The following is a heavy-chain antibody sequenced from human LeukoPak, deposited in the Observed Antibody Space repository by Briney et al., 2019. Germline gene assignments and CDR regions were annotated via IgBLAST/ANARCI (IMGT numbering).Heavy chain of an antibody. D-gene: IGHD3-9*01. CDR2: ISSSGSTI. Sequence: GGSLRLSCAASGFTFSDYYMSWIRQAPGKGLEWVSYISSSGSTIYYADSVKGRFTISRDNAKNSLYLQMNSLRAEDTAVYYCVTPKLNDFDWLLMLHYWGQGTLVTVSS. CDR3: VTPKLNDFDWLLMLHY. V-gene: IGHV3-11*04. CDR1: GFTFSDYY. J-gene: IGHJ4*02.